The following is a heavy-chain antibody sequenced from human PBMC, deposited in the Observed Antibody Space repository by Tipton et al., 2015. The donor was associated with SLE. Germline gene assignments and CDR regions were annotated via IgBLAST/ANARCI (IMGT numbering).Heavy chain of an antibody. CDR3: AGESFTNDFYYYMDV. V-gene: IGHV4-59*01. CDR2: VHYSGST. J-gene: IGHJ6*03. D-gene: IGHD2-8*01. Sequence: TLSLTCTVSGGSISRYYWSWIRQPPGNGLEWIGYVHYSGSTNYNPSLESRVTISVDTSKNQFSLQLTSVTAADTAIYYCAGESFTNDFYYYMDVWGKGTTVTVSS. CDR1: GGSISRYY.